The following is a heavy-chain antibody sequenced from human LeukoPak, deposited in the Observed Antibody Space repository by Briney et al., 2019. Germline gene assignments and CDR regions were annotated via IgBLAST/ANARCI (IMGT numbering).Heavy chain of an antibody. CDR1: GDTIISGVYY. J-gene: IGHJ3*02. CDR2: INHSGDT. CDR3: ARIGARAVVVINLIHAFDI. V-gene: IGHV4-31*03. Sequence: SGTLSLTCTVSGDTIISGVYYWTWLRQLPGKALESISYINHSGDTYYNPSLRSRLSLSADTSQNQFSLRLTSVTAADTAVYYCARIGARAVVVINLIHAFDIWGQGTMVAVSS. D-gene: IGHD3-22*01.